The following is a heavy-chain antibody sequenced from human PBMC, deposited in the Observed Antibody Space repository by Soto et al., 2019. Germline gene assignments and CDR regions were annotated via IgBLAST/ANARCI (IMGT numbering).Heavy chain of an antibody. CDR1: GGTFSSYA. CDR2: IIPIFGTA. Sequence: SVKVSCKASGGTFSSYAISWVRQAPGQGLEWMGGIIPIFGTANYAQKFQGRVTITADESTSTAYMELSSLRSEDTAVYYCARDAMTTVKDDAFDIWGQGTMVTVSS. D-gene: IGHD4-17*01. CDR3: ARDAMTTVKDDAFDI. J-gene: IGHJ3*02. V-gene: IGHV1-69*13.